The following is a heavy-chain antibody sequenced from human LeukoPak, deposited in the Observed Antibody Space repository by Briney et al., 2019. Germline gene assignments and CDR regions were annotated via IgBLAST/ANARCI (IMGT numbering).Heavy chain of an antibody. J-gene: IGHJ4*02. CDR3: AKDIVVVPAAGDYFDY. Sequence: PGGSLRLSCAASGFTFSSYAMSWVRQAPGKGLEWVSAISGSGGSTYYADSVKGRFTISRDNSKNTLYLQMDSLRAEDTAVYYCAKDIVVVPAAGDYFDYWGQGTLVTVSS. CDR2: ISGSGGST. D-gene: IGHD2-2*01. V-gene: IGHV3-23*01. CDR1: GFTFSSYA.